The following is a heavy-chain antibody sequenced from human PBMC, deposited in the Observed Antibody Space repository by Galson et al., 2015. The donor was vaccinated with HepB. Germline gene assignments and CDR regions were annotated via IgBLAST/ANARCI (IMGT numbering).Heavy chain of an antibody. CDR2: IDWDDDK. D-gene: IGHD3-3*01. CDR1: GFSLSASTMC. J-gene: IGHJ3*01. V-gene: IGHV2-70*01. Sequence: PSLVKPTQTLTLTCTFPGFSLSASTMCVSWIRQPPGTALEWLGLIDWDDDKYYNTSLKTRLTISKDTSKNDVVLRMTNMDPVDTATYFGARLLSSRAYDSGDAFDFWGQGSMVIVSS. CDR3: ARLLSSRAYDSGDAFDF.